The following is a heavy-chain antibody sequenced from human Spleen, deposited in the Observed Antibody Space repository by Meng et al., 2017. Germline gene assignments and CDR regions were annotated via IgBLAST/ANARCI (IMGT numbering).Heavy chain of an antibody. CDR1: GGSVSSGSYY. D-gene: IGHD3-10*01. CDR3: ARAWFGGSSYGMDV. CDR2: IYYSGTT. Sequence: SETLSLTCTVSGGSVSSGSYYWSWIRQPPGKGLEWIGYIYYSGTTNYNPSLKSRVTISVDTSKNQFSLKLSSVTAADTAVYYCARAWFGGSSYGMDVWGQGTTVTVSS. J-gene: IGHJ6*02. V-gene: IGHV4-61*01.